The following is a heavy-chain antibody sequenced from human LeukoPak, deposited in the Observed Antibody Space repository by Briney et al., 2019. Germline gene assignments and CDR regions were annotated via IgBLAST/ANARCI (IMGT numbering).Heavy chain of an antibody. CDR1: GYSISSGYY. CDR3: ARLDTAMGPFDY. D-gene: IGHD5-18*01. CDR2: IYHSGST. Sequence: SETLSLTCAVSGYSISSGYYWGWIRQPPGKGLEWIGSIYHSGSTYYNPSLKSRVTISVDTSKNQFSLKLSSVTAADTAVYYCARLDTAMGPFDYWGQGTLVTVPS. J-gene: IGHJ4*02. V-gene: IGHV4-38-2*01.